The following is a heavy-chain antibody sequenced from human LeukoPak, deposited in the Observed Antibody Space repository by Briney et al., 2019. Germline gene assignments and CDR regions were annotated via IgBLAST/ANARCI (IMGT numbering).Heavy chain of an antibody. CDR2: IRSSGSTI. V-gene: IGHV3-48*04. CDR3: ARDFGRWFLDY. J-gene: IGHJ4*02. D-gene: IGHD4-23*01. Sequence: GGSLRLSCEASGFTFNTYSMNWARQAPGKGLEWVSYIRSSGSTIYYADSVKGRFTISRDNAKNSLYLQMNSLRAEDTAVYYCARDFGRWFLDYWGQGTLVTVSS. CDR1: GFTFNTYS.